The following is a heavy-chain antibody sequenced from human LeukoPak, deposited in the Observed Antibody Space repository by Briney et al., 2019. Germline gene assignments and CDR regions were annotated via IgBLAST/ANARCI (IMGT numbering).Heavy chain of an antibody. J-gene: IGHJ4*02. CDR2: LYSGGAT. CDR1: GFTVSSNY. D-gene: IGHD6-19*01. V-gene: IGHV3-53*01. CDR3: TKLKGWYGEGFFDY. Sequence: GGSLRLSCAASGFTVSSNYMSWVRQPAGKGLEWVSVLYSGGATFYADSVKGRFTISRDTSKNTLYLQMNDLRADDTAVYYCTKLKGWYGEGFFDYWDQGTLVTGSS.